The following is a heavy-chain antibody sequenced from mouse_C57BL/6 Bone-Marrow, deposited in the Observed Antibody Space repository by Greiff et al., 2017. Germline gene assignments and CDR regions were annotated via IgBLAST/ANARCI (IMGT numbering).Heavy chain of an antibody. J-gene: IGHJ2*01. V-gene: IGHV1-72*01. Sequence: QVQLQQPGAELVKPGASVKLSCKASGYTFTSYWMHWVKQRPGRGLEWIGRIDPNSGGTKYNEKFKSKATLTVDKPSSTAYMQLSSLTSEDSAVYYCARCPVEDYCGSSEDFDYWGKGTTLTVSS. CDR2: IDPNSGGT. CDR3: ARCPVEDYCGSSEDFDY. CDR1: GYTFTSYW. D-gene: IGHD1-1*01.